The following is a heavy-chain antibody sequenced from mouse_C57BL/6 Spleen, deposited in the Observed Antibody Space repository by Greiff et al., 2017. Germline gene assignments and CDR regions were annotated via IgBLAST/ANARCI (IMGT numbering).Heavy chain of an antibody. V-gene: IGHV1-80*01. D-gene: IGHD2-1*01. CDR1: GYAFSSYW. CDR2: IYPGDGDT. CDR3: AKIYYGNYEAMDY. J-gene: IGHJ4*01. Sequence: LQQSGASVKISCKASGYAFSSYWMNWVKQRPGKGLEWIGQIYPGDGDTNYNGKFKGKATLTADKSSSTAYMQLSSLTSEDSAVYFCAKIYYGNYEAMDYWGQGTSVTVSS.